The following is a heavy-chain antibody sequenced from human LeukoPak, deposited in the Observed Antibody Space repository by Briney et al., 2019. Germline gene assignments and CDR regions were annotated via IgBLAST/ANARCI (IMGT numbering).Heavy chain of an antibody. J-gene: IGHJ4*02. D-gene: IGHD4-17*01. V-gene: IGHV1-18*01. CDR1: GYTFTTYG. CDR3: ARTVTTSSYYFDY. CDR2: ISGYDGNT. Sequence: ASVRLSCKASGYTFTTYGVSWVRQAPGQGLEWMGCISGYDGNTNYAQKLRGRVTMTTDTSTSTAYMDLRSLRSDDTALYYCARTVTTSSYYFDYWGQGTLVTVSS.